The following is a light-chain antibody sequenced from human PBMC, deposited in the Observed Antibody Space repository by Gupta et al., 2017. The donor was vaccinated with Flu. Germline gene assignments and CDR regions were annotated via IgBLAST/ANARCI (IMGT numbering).Light chain of an antibody. CDR1: QGISSY. CDR2: AAS. CDR3: QQEDSYPVT. V-gene: IGKV1-8*01. Sequence: AIRMTQSPSSFPASTGARVTITCRASQGISSYLAWYQQKPGKAPKLLIYAASTGKSGVPTRFSGSGSGTDFTLTISGRQSEDFANYYCQQEDSYPVTFGQGTKVEIK. J-gene: IGKJ1*01.